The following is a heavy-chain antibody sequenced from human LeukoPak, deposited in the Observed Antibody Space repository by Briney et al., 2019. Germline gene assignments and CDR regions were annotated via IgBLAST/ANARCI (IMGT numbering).Heavy chain of an antibody. V-gene: IGHV3-21*01. Sequence: PGGSLRLSCAGSGFSFNYYDMDWVRQAPGKGLEWFSSISPKSDFIYYSDSVRGRFTISRDNAENSLYLQMNSLRAEDTAVYYCARADCSSSTCYLRRSWFDPWGQGTLVTVSS. D-gene: IGHD2-2*01. J-gene: IGHJ5*02. CDR1: GFSFNYYD. CDR3: ARADCSSSTCYLRRSWFDP. CDR2: ISPKSDFI.